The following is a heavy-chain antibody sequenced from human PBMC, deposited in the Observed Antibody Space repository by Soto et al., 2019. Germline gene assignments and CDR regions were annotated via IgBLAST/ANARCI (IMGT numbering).Heavy chain of an antibody. CDR1: GGSISSSSYY. CDR2: IYYSGST. Sequence: SETLSLTCTVSGGSISSSSYYWGWIRQPPGKGLEWIGSIYYSGSTYYNPSLKSRVTISVDTSKNQFSLKLSSVTAADTAVYYCARLPYYDFWSGYYLDYYYYYMDVWGKGTTVTVS. D-gene: IGHD3-3*01. CDR3: ARLPYYDFWSGYYLDYYYYYMDV. J-gene: IGHJ6*03. V-gene: IGHV4-39*01.